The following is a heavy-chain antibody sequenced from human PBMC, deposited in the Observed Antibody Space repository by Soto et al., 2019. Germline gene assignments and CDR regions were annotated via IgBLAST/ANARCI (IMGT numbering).Heavy chain of an antibody. D-gene: IGHD3-3*02. Sequence: GGSLRLSCAASGLTFCRHWMHCARQAPGKGLVWVSRINGDETTTSYADSAKGRFTISRDNAKNTLYLQMYSLRAEDTAIYYCARELYLEGHFYFDFWGQGTVVTVS. CDR2: INGDETTT. V-gene: IGHV3-74*01. CDR1: GLTFCRHW. J-gene: IGHJ4*02. CDR3: ARELYLEGHFYFDF.